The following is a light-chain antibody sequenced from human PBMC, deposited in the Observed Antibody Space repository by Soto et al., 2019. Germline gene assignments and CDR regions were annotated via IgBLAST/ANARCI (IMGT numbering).Light chain of an antibody. J-gene: IGKJ2*01. CDR3: QQRSSWYT. CDR2: DAS. V-gene: IGKV3D-20*02. CDR1: QSVSNTY. Sequence: EIVLTQSPGTLSLSPGERATLSCRASQSVSNTYLAWYQQKPGQAPRLLIYDASSRATGIPDRFSGSGSGTDFTLTISRLEPEDFAVYYCQQRSSWYTFGQGTKLEIK.